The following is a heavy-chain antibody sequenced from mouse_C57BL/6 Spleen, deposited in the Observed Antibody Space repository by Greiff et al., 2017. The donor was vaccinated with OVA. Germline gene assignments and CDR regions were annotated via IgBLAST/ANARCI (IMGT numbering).Heavy chain of an antibody. J-gene: IGHJ4*01. CDR1: GFTFSSYG. D-gene: IGHD2-5*01. CDR3: ARANSNYDAMDY. CDR2: ISSGGSYT. Sequence: EVQGVESGGDLVKPGGSLKLSCAASGFTFSSYGMSWVRQTPDKRLEWVATISSGGSYTYYPDSVKGRFTISRDNAKNTLYLQMSSLKSEDTAMYYCARANSNYDAMDYWGQGTSVTVSS. V-gene: IGHV5-6*01.